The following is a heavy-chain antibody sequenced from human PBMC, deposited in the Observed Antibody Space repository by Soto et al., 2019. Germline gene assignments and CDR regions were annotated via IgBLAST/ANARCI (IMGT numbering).Heavy chain of an antibody. J-gene: IGHJ4*02. CDR3: ARDLGYFDN. V-gene: IGHV3-33*01. CDR1: GFTFSSYG. Sequence: QVQLVESGGGVVQPGRSLRLSCAASGFTFSSYGMHWVRQAPGKGLEWVAGIWFDGNKEDYADSVKGRFTISRDNSKNTLFLQMNSLRAEDTAVYYCARDLGYFDNWGQGTLVTVSS. CDR2: IWFDGNKE.